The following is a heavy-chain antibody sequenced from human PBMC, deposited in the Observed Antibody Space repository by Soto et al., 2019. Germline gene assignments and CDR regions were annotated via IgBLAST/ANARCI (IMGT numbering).Heavy chain of an antibody. CDR1: GGSISSGGYY. CDR3: ARVSWQLVNRTYYYSYMDV. Sequence: PSETLSLTCTVSGGSISSGGYYWSWIRQHPGKGLEWIGYIYYSGSTYYNPSLKGRFTISRDNSKNTLYLQMNSLRAEDTAVYYCARVSWQLVNRTYYYSYMDVWGKRTTVTVSS. CDR2: IYYSGST. D-gene: IGHD6-6*01. V-gene: IGHV4-31*03. J-gene: IGHJ6*03.